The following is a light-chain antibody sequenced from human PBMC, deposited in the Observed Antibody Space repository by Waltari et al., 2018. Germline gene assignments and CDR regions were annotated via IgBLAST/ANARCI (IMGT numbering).Light chain of an antibody. V-gene: IGKV3-20*01. CDR3: QQYHDSPFT. CDR1: DSIATKY. CDR2: DAS. Sequence: IVLTQSPGTLSVSPGQRATPPCRASDSIATKYLAWYQHKAGQAPKLLIYDASSRASGIPDRFSGSGSGTDFTLTISRLEPEDFAVYYCQQYHDSPFTFGPGTKVDIK. J-gene: IGKJ3*01.